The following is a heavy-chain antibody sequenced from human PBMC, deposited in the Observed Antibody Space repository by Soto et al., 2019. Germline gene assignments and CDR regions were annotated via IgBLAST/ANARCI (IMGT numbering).Heavy chain of an antibody. CDR1: GGSISTSNW. J-gene: IGHJ4*02. CDR3: ARDKITGLFDY. CDR2: VYRTGST. V-gene: IGHV4-4*02. Sequence: SDTLSLTCAVSGGSISTSNWWSWVRQPPGKGLEWIGEVYRTGSTNYNPSLESRLTISVDKSKNQFSLKLTSVTAADTAVYYCARDKITGLFDYWGQGTLVTVSS. D-gene: IGHD2-8*02.